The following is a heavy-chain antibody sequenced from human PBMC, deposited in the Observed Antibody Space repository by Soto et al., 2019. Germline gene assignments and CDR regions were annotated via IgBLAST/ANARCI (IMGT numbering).Heavy chain of an antibody. J-gene: IGHJ6*02. D-gene: IGHD4-17*01. CDR2: MNPNSGDT. CDR1: GYTFSSHD. CDR3: ASAMSTGYYYYGMDV. Sequence: QVPLVQSGAEVKKPGASVKVSCKASGYTFSSHDINWVRQATGHGLEWMGWMNPNSGDTGYAQRFQGKITMTRNTSISTAYMELGGLRSEDTAVYFCASAMSTGYYYYGMDVWGQGTTVTVSS. V-gene: IGHV1-8*01.